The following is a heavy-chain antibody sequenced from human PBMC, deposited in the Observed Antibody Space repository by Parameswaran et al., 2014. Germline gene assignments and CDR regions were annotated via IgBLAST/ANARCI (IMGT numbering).Heavy chain of an antibody. V-gene: IGHV4-34*01. Sequence: RWIRQPPGKGLEWIGEINHSGSTNYNPSLKSRVTISVDTSKNQFSLKLSSVTAADTAVYYCARGLHYDSCYGMDVWGQGTTVTVSS. CDR3: ARGLHYDSCYGMDV. CDR2: INHSGST. J-gene: IGHJ6*02.